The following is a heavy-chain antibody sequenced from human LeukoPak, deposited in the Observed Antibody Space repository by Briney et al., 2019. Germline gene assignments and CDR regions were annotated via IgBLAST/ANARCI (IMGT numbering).Heavy chain of an antibody. D-gene: IGHD6-13*01. CDR3: AKAGGSMWYSPQFDY. Sequence: PGRSLGLSCTASGFTFGDYAMTWVRQAPGKGLEWVSLISATGGTTYYADSVKGRFTISRDNSKNTVDLQVNSLRVDDTAVYYCAKAGGSMWYSPQFDYWGPGTQVTVSS. CDR2: ISATGGTT. CDR1: GFTFGDYA. J-gene: IGHJ4*02. V-gene: IGHV3-23*01.